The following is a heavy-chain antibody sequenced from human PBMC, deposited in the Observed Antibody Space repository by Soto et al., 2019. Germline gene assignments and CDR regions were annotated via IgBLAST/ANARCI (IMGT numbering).Heavy chain of an antibody. CDR3: AGRESGYCSGGTCSVLAY. D-gene: IGHD2-15*01. CDR2: IDPSDSYT. CDR1: GYTFSNYW. Sequence: GESLKISCRGSGYTFSNYWITWVRQMPGKGLEWMGRIDPSDSYTTYSPSFHGHVTFSVDESISTAYLQWSSLEASDTAIYYCAGRESGYCSGGTCSVLAYWGQGTQVTVSS. V-gene: IGHV5-10-1*01. J-gene: IGHJ4*02.